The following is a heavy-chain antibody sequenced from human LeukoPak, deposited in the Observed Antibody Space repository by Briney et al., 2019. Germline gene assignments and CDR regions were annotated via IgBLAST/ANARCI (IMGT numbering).Heavy chain of an antibody. CDR3: ARGRVAVVAATFDY. J-gene: IGHJ4*02. D-gene: IGHD2-15*01. CDR2: IKQDGSEK. V-gene: IGHV3-7*01. CDR1: GFTFSSYW. Sequence: GGSLRLSCAASGFTFSSYWISWVRQAPGKGLEWVANIKQDGSEKYYVDSVKGRFTISRDNAKNSLYLQMNTLRAEDTAVYYCARGRVAVVAATFDYWGQGTLVTVSS.